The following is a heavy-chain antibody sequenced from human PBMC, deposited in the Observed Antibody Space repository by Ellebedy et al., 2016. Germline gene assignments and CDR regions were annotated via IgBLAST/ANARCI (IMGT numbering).Heavy chain of an antibody. CDR1: GYTSTSYY. D-gene: IGHD6-6*01. Sequence: ASVKVSCKASGYTSTSYYMHWVRQAPGQGLEWMGIINPSGGSTSYAQKFQGRVTMTRDTSTSTVYMELSSLRSEDTAVYYCAVDRIAARPEYGMDVWGQGTTVTVSS. V-gene: IGHV1-46*01. CDR3: AVDRIAARPEYGMDV. CDR2: INPSGGST. J-gene: IGHJ6*02.